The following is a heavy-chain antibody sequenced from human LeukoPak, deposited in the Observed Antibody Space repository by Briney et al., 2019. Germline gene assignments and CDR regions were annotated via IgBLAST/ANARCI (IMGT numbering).Heavy chain of an antibody. CDR3: ATIPIYYYDSSGYRQDVY. D-gene: IGHD3-22*01. Sequence: ASVKVSCKVSGYTLTELSMHWVRQAPGKGLEWMGGFDPEDGETIYAQKFQGRVTMTEDTSTDTAYMELSSLRSEDTAVYYCATIPIYYYDSSGYRQDVYWGQGTLVTVSS. CDR2: FDPEDGET. V-gene: IGHV1-24*01. CDR1: GYTLTELS. J-gene: IGHJ4*02.